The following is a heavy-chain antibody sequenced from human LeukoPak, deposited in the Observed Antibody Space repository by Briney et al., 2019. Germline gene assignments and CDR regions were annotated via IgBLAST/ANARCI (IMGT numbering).Heavy chain of an antibody. D-gene: IGHD2-2*01. CDR3: ARLDRADCSTRWSRESGAFDI. V-gene: IGHV5-51*01. Sequence: GESLTISCRTSGYSFSDHWIGWGRQMPGKGLEWTALIYPGDSDTRYNPSFRGQVSISADKSISTAYLHWSSLTGSDTAMYYCARLDRADCSTRWSRESGAFDIWGPGTMVTVSS. J-gene: IGHJ3*02. CDR1: GYSFSDHW. CDR2: IYPGDSDT.